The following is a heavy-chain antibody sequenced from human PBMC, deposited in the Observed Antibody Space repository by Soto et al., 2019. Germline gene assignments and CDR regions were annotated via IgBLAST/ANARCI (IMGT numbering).Heavy chain of an antibody. CDR1: GVSFSDYY. J-gene: IGHJ4*02. CDR2: INHSGST. CDR3: ARGDYGGNSDDY. V-gene: IGHV4-34*01. D-gene: IGHD4-17*01. Sequence: QVLLQQWGAGLLKPSETLSLTCAVYGVSFSDYYWSWIRQSPGKGLEWIGEINHSGSTNYNPSLKSRVIISVDTSKNQFSLKLSSVTAADTAVYYCARGDYGGNSDDYWGRGTLVTVSS.